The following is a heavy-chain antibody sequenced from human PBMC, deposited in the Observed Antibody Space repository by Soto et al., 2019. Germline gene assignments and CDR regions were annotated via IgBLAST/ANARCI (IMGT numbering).Heavy chain of an antibody. Sequence: EVHLLESGGGLVQPGGSLRLSCAVSGITFGRFAMTWVRQALGEGLEWVSTISGNGDETFYADSGKGRFTISRDNSRNTVFLHMNSLRGEDTAIYYCAKGGHASPFDYWGLGTLVTVSS. CDR3: AKGGHASPFDY. V-gene: IGHV3-23*01. CDR2: ISGNGDET. D-gene: IGHD5-12*01. J-gene: IGHJ4*02. CDR1: GITFGRFA.